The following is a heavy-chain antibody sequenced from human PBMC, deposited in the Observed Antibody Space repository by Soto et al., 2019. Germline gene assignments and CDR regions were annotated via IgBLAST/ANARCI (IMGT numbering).Heavy chain of an antibody. D-gene: IGHD3-3*01. J-gene: IGHJ6*02. V-gene: IGHV3-11*01. CDR3: ARARFLEWLLYVGGMDV. CDR2: ISSSGSTI. CDR1: GFTFSDYY. Sequence: GESLKISCAASGFTFSDYYMSWIRQAPGKGLEWVSYISSSGSTIYYADSVKGRFTISRDNAKNSLYLQMNSLRAEDTAVYYCARARFLEWLLYVGGMDVWGQGTTVTVSS.